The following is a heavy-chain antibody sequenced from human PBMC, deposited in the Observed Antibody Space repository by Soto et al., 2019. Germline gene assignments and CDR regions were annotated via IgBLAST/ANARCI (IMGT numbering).Heavy chain of an antibody. CDR3: ARDKAVINAAIGMAY. CDR2: IIPFANIA. D-gene: IGHD6-13*01. J-gene: IGHJ4*02. Sequence: QVQLVQSGAEVKKPGSSVKVSCKASGGSFNSYTFNWVRQAPGQGLEWMGRIIPFANIANYAQAFQDRVTISADTSATTVYMELRSQTSDDTAVYYCARDKAVINAAIGMAYWGQGTLVTVSS. V-gene: IGHV1-69*08. CDR1: GGSFNSYT.